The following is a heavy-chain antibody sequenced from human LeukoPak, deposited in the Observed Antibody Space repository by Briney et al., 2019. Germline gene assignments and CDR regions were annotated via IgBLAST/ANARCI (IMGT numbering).Heavy chain of an antibody. CDR2: IYKDGTT. Sequence: GGSLRLSCGVSGFSVSDNYMTWVRQALGKGLEWVSVIYKDGTTYYTDSVKGRFTISRDNSKNTLYLQMNSLRGEDTALYYCVRASSWFWQYYFDYWGQGTLVTVSS. D-gene: IGHD6-13*01. J-gene: IGHJ4*02. CDR1: GFSVSDNY. CDR3: VRASSWFWQYYFDY. V-gene: IGHV3-53*01.